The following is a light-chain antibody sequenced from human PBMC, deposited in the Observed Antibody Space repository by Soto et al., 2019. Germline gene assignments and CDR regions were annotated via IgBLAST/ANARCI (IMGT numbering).Light chain of an antibody. CDR3: SSYTTSTTVV. J-gene: IGLJ2*01. CDR2: EVT. Sequence: QSALTQPASVPGSPGQSITISCTGTSSDVGGSRFVSWYEQHPGKAPQLMIHEVTKRPSGVSNRFSGSKSGNTASLTISGLQAEDEDDYYCSSYTTSTTVVFGGGTKLTVL. CDR1: SSDVGGSRF. V-gene: IGLV2-14*01.